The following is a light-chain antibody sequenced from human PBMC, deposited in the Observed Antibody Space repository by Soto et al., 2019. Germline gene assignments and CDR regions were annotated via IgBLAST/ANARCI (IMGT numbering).Light chain of an antibody. V-gene: IGLV2-14*01. CDR2: DVG. CDR3: SSYTSSSTPV. J-gene: IGLJ2*01. Sequence: QSALTQPASVSGSPGQSITISCTGTSSDIGAYNSVSWYQQHPGKAPKLMIYDVGLRPSGVSNRFSASKSDNTASLTISGLQAEDEADYYCSSYTSSSTPVFGGGTKVTVL. CDR1: SSDIGAYNS.